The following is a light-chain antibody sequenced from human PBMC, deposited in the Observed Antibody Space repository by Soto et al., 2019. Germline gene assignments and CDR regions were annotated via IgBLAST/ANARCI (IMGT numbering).Light chain of an antibody. CDR3: KQYKSWPPLP. J-gene: IGKJ4*01. CDR2: GAS. V-gene: IGKV3D-15*01. Sequence: EIVMTQSPVTLSVSPGERVTLSCRASQNVNINLAWYQQRPGQAPRVLIYGASNRASGIPDRFSGSGSGTDFTLTISSLEPDDFAIYYCKQYKSWPPLPFGGGTRVEIK. CDR1: QNVNIN.